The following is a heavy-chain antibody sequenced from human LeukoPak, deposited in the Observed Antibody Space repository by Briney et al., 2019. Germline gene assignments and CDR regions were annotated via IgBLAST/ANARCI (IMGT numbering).Heavy chain of an antibody. J-gene: IGHJ4*02. Sequence: PGGSLRLSCVASGFSFNFYSMNWVRQAPGKRLEWISYSRSTDSTIYYADSVKGRFTVSSDNATKSHFLQMHSLRVEDTAIYYCATSTTWELPRFDYWGQGALVTVSS. CDR3: ATSTTWELPRFDY. CDR2: SRSTDSTI. V-gene: IGHV3-11*01. CDR1: GFSFNFYS. D-gene: IGHD1-1*01.